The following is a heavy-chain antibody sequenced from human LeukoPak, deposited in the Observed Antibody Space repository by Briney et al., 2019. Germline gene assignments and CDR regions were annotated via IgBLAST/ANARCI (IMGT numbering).Heavy chain of an antibody. D-gene: IGHD6-13*01. CDR2: IYYSGST. J-gene: IGHJ6*03. V-gene: IGHV4-39*01. Sequence: PSETLSLTCTVSGGSISSSSYYWGWIRQPPGKGLEWIGSIYYSGSTYYNPSLKSRVTISVDTSKNKFSLKLSSVTAADTAVYYCARPVRQQLGLYYYYYMDVWGKGTTVTVSS. CDR1: GGSISSSSYY. CDR3: ARPVRQQLGLYYYYYMDV.